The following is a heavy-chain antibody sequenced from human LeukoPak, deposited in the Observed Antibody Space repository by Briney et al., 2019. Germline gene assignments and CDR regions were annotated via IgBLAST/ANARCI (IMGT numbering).Heavy chain of an antibody. Sequence: GGSLRLSCAVSGFTFSSYAMSWVRQAPGKGLEWVSAISGGGSTTSYADSVKGRFTISRDNSKNTLYLQMNSLRAEDTAVYYCARGVAVSSRIAAVWGQGTLVTVPS. V-gene: IGHV3-23*01. CDR3: ARGVAVSSRIAAV. CDR1: GFTFSSYA. J-gene: IGHJ4*02. CDR2: ISGGGSTT. D-gene: IGHD6-13*01.